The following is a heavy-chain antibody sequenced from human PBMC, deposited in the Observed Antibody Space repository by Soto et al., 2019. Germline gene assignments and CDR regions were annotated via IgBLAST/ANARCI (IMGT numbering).Heavy chain of an antibody. CDR2: IIPIFGTA. V-gene: IGHV1-69*01. J-gene: IGHJ6*02. D-gene: IGHD6-13*01. Sequence: VKVSCKASGGTFSSYAISWVRQAPGQGLEWMGGIIPIFGTANYAQKFQGRVTITADESTSTAYMELSSLRPEDTAVYYCARGGLAAAGRHYYYGMDVWGQGTTVTVSS. CDR3: ARGGLAAAGRHYYYGMDV. CDR1: GGTFSSYA.